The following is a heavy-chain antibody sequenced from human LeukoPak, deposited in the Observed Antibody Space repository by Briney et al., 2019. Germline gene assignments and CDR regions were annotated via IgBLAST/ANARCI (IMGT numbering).Heavy chain of an antibody. CDR1: GGSISSYY. V-gene: IGHV4-59*12. J-gene: IGHJ4*02. D-gene: IGHD3-22*01. CDR2: IYYSGST. CDR3: ARGDDSSGFF. Sequence: SETLSLTCTVSGGSISSYYWSWIRQPPGKGLEWIGYIYYSGSTNYNPSLKSRVTISVDTSKNQFSLKLSSVTAADTAVYYCARGDDSSGFFWGQGTLVTVSS.